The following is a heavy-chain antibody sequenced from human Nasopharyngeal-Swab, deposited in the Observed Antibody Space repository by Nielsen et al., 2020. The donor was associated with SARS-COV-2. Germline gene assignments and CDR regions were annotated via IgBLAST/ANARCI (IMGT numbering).Heavy chain of an antibody. Sequence: GEFLKISCAASGFSFRDAAMHWVRQAPGKGLEWVAVIWYDGSEEYYVDSVKGRFTISRDNSKNTLYLQMNSLRAEDTAVYYCARDPPFSGWTLESWGQGTLVTVSS. CDR2: IWYDGSEE. V-gene: IGHV3-33*01. CDR3: ARDPPFSGWTLES. CDR1: GFSFRDAA. D-gene: IGHD6-25*01. J-gene: IGHJ4*02.